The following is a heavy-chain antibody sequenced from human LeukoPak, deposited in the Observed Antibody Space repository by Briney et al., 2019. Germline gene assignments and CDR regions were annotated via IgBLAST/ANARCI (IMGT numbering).Heavy chain of an antibody. Sequence: GGSLRLSCAASGFTFSSYSMNWVRQAPGKGLEWVSSISSSSNYIYYADSVKGRSTISRDNAKNSLYLQMNSLRAEDTAVFYCARGGLYDYVWGTYRPLDYWGQGTLVTVSS. V-gene: IGHV3-21*01. CDR1: GFTFSSYS. J-gene: IGHJ4*02. D-gene: IGHD3-16*02. CDR3: ARGGLYDYVWGTYRPLDY. CDR2: ISSSSNYI.